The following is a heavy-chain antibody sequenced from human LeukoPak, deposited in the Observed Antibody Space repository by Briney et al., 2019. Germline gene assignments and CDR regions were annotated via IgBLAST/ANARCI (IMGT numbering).Heavy chain of an antibody. CDR2: IKQDGSEK. CDR3: VGFWSGYPTHAFDI. J-gene: IGHJ3*02. Sequence: GGSLRLSCAASGFTFSSYWMSWVRQAPGKGLEWVANIKQDGSEKYYVDSVKGRFTISRGNAKNSLYLQMNSLRAEDTAVYYCVGFWSGYPTHAFDIWGQGTMVTVSS. V-gene: IGHV3-7*01. CDR1: GFTFSSYW. D-gene: IGHD3-3*01.